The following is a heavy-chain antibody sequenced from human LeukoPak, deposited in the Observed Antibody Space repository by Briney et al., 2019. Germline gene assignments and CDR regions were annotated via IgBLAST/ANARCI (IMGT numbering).Heavy chain of an antibody. J-gene: IGHJ4*02. Sequence: ASVKVSCKASTYTLTSYAISWMRQAPGQGLEWMGWINTNTGNPTYVQGFTGRLVFSLDTSVSTAYLQISSLKAEDTAVYYCARDIPGSLFDYWGQGTLVTVS. CDR3: ARDIPGSLFDY. CDR2: INTNTGNP. D-gene: IGHD2-21*01. V-gene: IGHV7-4-1*02. CDR1: TYTLTSYA.